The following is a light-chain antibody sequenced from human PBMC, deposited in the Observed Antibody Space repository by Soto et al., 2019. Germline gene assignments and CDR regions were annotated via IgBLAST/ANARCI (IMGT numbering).Light chain of an antibody. CDR1: SSNIGAGYD. J-gene: IGLJ3*02. CDR2: VNI. Sequence: QSVLTQPPSVSGAPGQRVTISCTGSSSNIGAGYDVHWYQQLPGTAPKLLIYVNINRPSGVPDRFSGSKSGTSASLAITGLQAEDEAHYYCQSYDSSLSCSVVFGGGTKLTVL. CDR3: QSYDSSLSCSVV. V-gene: IGLV1-40*01.